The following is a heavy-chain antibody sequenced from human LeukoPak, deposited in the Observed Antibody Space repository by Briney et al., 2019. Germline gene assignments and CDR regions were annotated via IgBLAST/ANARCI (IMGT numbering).Heavy chain of an antibody. D-gene: IGHD4-23*01. J-gene: IGHJ4*02. V-gene: IGHV3-21*01. CDR1: GFTFSSYS. CDR2: ISSSGRYI. CDR3: ARDLDGGTSVFAY. Sequence: PGGSLRPSCAASGFTFSSYSMNWVRQAPGKGLEWVSSISSSGRYIYYADSVKGRFTISRDNAKNSLYLQMNSLRAEDTAVYYCARDLDGGTSVFAYWGQGTLVTVSS.